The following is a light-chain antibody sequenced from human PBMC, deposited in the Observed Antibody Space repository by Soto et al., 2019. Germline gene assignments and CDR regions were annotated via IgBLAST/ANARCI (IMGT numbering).Light chain of an antibody. Sequence: QSVLTQPPSASGTPGQRVTISCSGSSSNIGNNIVNWYQQLPGTAPKLLIYGNTQRPSGVPDRFSGSKSGTSASLAISGLQSEDEADYYCAAWDDSLNGVVFGGGTKVTVL. CDR2: GNT. CDR1: SSNIGNNI. J-gene: IGLJ2*01. CDR3: AAWDDSLNGVV. V-gene: IGLV1-44*01.